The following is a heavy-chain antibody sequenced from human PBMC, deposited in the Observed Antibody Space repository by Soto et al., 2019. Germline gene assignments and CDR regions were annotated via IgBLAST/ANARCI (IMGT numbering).Heavy chain of an antibody. J-gene: IGHJ4*02. CDR1: GGSISSGDYY. Sequence: QVQLQESGPGLVKPSQTLSLTCTVSGGSISSGDYYWSWIRQPPGKGLEWIGYIYYSGSTYYNPSLKSRVTRPAATSKNQFSLKLSAVTAADTAVYYRAREVGGSYCRWGQGTLVTVSS. CDR3: AREVGGSYCR. CDR2: IYYSGST. V-gene: IGHV4-30-4*01. D-gene: IGHD1-26*01.